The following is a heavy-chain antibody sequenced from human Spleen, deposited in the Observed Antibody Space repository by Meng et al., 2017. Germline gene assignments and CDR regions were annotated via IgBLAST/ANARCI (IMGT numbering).Heavy chain of an antibody. D-gene: IGHD2-21*02. CDR2: ISYDGSNK. Sequence: GESLKISCAASGFTFSSYAMHWVRQAPGKGLEWVAVISYDGSNKYYADSVKGRFTISRDNSKNTLYLQMNSLRAEDTAVYYCARVPEDTGVETHFDYWGQGTLVTVSS. CDR1: GFTFSSYA. J-gene: IGHJ4*02. V-gene: IGHV3-30*04. CDR3: ARVPEDTGVETHFDY.